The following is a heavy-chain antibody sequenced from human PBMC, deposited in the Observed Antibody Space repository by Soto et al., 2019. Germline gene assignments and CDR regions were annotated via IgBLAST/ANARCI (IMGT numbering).Heavy chain of an antibody. Sequence: SETLSLTCTVSGGSISIYYWSWIRQPPGKGLEWIGYIYYSGSTNYNPSLKSRVTISVDTSKNQFSLKLSSVTAADTAVYYCARGIRYYDILTGYYLSGMEVWGQGTTVTVSS. J-gene: IGHJ6*02. V-gene: IGHV4-59*01. CDR3: ARGIRYYDILTGYYLSGMEV. CDR1: GGSISIYY. D-gene: IGHD3-9*01. CDR2: IYYSGST.